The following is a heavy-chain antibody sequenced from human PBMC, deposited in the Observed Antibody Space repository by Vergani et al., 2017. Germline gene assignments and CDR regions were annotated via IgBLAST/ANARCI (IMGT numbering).Heavy chain of an antibody. Sequence: EVQLVESGGGLVQPGGSLRLSCAASGFTFSSYAMSWVRQAPGKGLEWVAAISGGGGSTYYADSVKGRFTISRDNSKNTLYLQMNSLRAEDTAGYYCAKGLGGGARVGGPQFIDDWGQGTLVTVSS. CDR1: GFTFSSYA. J-gene: IGHJ4*02. V-gene: IGHV3-23*04. CDR2: ISGGGGST. D-gene: IGHD3-16*01. CDR3: AKGLGGGARVGGPQFIDD.